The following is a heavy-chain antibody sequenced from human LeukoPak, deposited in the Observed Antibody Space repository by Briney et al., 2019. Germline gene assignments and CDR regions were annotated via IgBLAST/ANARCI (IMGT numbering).Heavy chain of an antibody. Sequence: PGGSLRLSCAASGFTFSSYEMNWVRQAPGKGLEWVSYISSSGSTINYADSVKGRFTISRDNAKNSLYLQMNSLRAEDTAVYYCARDAYDSRVDYWGQGTLVTVSS. D-gene: IGHD3-22*01. CDR3: ARDAYDSRVDY. J-gene: IGHJ4*02. CDR1: GFTFSSYE. CDR2: ISSSGSTI. V-gene: IGHV3-48*03.